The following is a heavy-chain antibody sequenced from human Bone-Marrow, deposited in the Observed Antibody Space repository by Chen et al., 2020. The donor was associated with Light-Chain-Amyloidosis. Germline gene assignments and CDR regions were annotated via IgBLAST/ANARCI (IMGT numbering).Heavy chain of an antibody. J-gene: IGHJ4*02. Sequence: QVQLQESGPGLVKPSETLSLTCTVSGASISNYYWSWIRQPPGKGLEWIGYVYYSGSTNYNPSLKSRVTRSDDTSKNQLSLKLNSVTAADTAVYYCARDRRFGNFDYWGQGTLVTVSS. CDR3: ARDRRFGNFDY. V-gene: IGHV4-59*01. CDR1: GASISNYY. CDR2: VYYSGST. D-gene: IGHD3-10*01.